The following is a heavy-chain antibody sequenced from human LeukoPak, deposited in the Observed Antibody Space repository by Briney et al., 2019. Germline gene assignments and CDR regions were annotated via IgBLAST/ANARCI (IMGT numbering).Heavy chain of an antibody. J-gene: IGHJ4*02. CDR1: GDSVSSNNGA. CDR2: TYYRSKWYN. D-gene: IGHD6-19*01. Sequence: SQTLSLTCGISGDSVSSNNGAWNWIRQSPSRGLEWLGRTYYRSKWYNDYAASVQGRITINADTSKNQFSLQLYSVTPEDTAVYYCARDLGTSGWHTFDYWGQGTLVTVSS. V-gene: IGHV6-1*01. CDR3: ARDLGTSGWHTFDY.